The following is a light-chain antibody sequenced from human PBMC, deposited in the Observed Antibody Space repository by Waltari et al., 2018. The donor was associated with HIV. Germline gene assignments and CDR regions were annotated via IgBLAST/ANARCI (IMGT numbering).Light chain of an antibody. CDR3: CSYAGSSTFGFYV. J-gene: IGLJ1*01. Sequence: QSVLTPSASGDRSPDGSITIAGPGGGRVVGDYTYVSWNQQYPGKAPKLIIYDVNKRPSGVSNRFSGSKSGNTASLTISGLQAEDEADYYCCSYAGSSTFGFYVFGTGTKVTVL. CDR1: GRVVGDYTY. CDR2: DVN. V-gene: IGLV2-23*02.